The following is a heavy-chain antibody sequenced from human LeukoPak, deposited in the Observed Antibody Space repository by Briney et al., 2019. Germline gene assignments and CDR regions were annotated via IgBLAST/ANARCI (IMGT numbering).Heavy chain of an antibody. CDR2: ISAYNGNT. J-gene: IGHJ4*02. D-gene: IGHD3-3*01. V-gene: IGHV1-18*01. CDR1: GYTFTSYG. Sequence: ASAKVSCKASGYTFTSYGISWVRQAPGQGLEWMGWISAYNGNTNYAQKLQGRVTMTTDTSTSTAYMELRSLRSDDTAVYYCARAGKYDFWSGYAQYYFDYWGQGTLVTVSS. CDR3: ARAGKYDFWSGYAQYYFDY.